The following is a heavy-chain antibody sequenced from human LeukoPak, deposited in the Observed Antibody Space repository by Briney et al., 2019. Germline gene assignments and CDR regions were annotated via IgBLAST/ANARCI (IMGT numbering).Heavy chain of an antibody. Sequence: GSSVKVSCKASGGTFSSYAISWVRQAPGQGLEWMGRIIPILGIANYAQKFQGRVTITADKSTSIAYMELSSLRSEDTAVYYCARETYYYGSGSYYRVNYFDYWGQGTLVTVSS. V-gene: IGHV1-69*04. CDR1: GGTFSSYA. CDR2: IIPILGIA. CDR3: ARETYYYGSGSYYRVNYFDY. D-gene: IGHD3-10*01. J-gene: IGHJ4*02.